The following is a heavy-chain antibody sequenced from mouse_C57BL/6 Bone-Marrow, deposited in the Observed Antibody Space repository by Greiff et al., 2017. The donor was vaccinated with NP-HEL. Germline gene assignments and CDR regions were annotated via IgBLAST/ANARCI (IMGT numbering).Heavy chain of an antibody. CDR3: ARNSNYVYWYFDV. Sequence: EVQGVESGAELVKPGASVKLSCTASGFNIKDYYMHWVKQRTEQGLEWIGRIDPEDGETKYAPKFQGKATITADTSSNTAYLRLSSLTSEDTAVDYCARNSNYVYWYFDVWGTGTTVTVSS. CDR2: IDPEDGET. J-gene: IGHJ1*03. CDR1: GFNIKDYY. D-gene: IGHD2-5*01. V-gene: IGHV14-2*01.